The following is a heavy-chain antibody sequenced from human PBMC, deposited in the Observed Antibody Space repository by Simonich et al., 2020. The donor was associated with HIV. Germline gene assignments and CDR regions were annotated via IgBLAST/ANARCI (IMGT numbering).Heavy chain of an antibody. J-gene: IGHJ5*02. D-gene: IGHD5-12*01. V-gene: IGHV1-18*01. CDR2: ISAYNGNT. CDR1: SYTFTSYG. Sequence: QVQLEQSGAEVKKPGASVKVSCKASSYTFTSYGISWVRQAPGQGLEWMGWISAYNGNTNYAQKLQGGVTMTTDTSTSTAYMELRSLRSDDTAVYYCARGTYSGYDWNWFDPWGQGTLVTVSS. CDR3: ARGTYSGYDWNWFDP.